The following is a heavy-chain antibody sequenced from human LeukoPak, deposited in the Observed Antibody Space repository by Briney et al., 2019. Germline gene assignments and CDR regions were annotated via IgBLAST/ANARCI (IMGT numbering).Heavy chain of an antibody. CDR3: ARGRNGIADTKNYYYYCYMDV. CDR1: GGSISSSSYY. CDR2: IYYSGST. D-gene: IGHD6-13*01. Sequence: SETLSLTCTVSGGSISSSSYYWGWIRQPPGKGLEWIGSIYYSGSTYYNPSLKSRVTISVDTSKNQFSLKLSSVTAADTAVYYCARGRNGIADTKNYYYYCYMDVWGKGTTVTVSS. V-gene: IGHV4-39*07. J-gene: IGHJ6*03.